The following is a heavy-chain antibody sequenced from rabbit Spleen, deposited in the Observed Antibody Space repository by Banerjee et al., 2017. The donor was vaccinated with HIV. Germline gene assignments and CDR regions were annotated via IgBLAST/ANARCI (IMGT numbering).Heavy chain of an antibody. D-gene: IGHD1-1*01. CDR2: INAITGKA. V-gene: IGHV1S40*01. CDR1: GIDFNSYYY. CDR3: ARDTTTRGYYFNL. J-gene: IGHJ4*01. Sequence: QSLEESGGDLVKPGASLTLTCKASGIDFNSYYYMCWVRQPTGKGLEWIACINAITGKAVYANWAKGRFTISRENAQNTVFLQMTSLTAADTATYFCARDTTTRGYYFNLWGPGTLVTVS.